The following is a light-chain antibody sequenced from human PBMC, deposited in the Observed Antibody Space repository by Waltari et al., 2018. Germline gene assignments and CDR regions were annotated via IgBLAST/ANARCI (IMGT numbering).Light chain of an antibody. CDR3: LLFMGSAIWV. J-gene: IGLJ3*02. CDR1: SGSVATSNY. CDR2: STN. Sequence: QTVVTQEPSFSVSPGGTVTLTFGLSSGSVATSNYPIWYQQTPGQAPRTLIYSTNTRSSGVPDRFSGSILGNKAALTITGAQADDESHYYCLLFMGSAIWVFGGGTKLTVV. V-gene: IGLV8-61*01.